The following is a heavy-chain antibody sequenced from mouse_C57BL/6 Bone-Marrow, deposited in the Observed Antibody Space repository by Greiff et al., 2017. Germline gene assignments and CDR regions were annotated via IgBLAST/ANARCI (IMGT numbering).Heavy chain of an antibody. CDR2: IDPEDGET. CDR1: GFNIKDYY. J-gene: IGHJ4*01. CDR3: ALYYGSHYYAMDY. Sequence: VQLQQSGAELVKPGASVKLSCTASGFNIKDYYMHWVKQRTEQGLEWIGRIDPEDGETKYAPKFQGKATITADTSTNTAYLQLSRLTSEDPAAYYGALYYGSHYYAMDYWGQGTSVTVSS. D-gene: IGHD2-1*01. V-gene: IGHV14-2*01.